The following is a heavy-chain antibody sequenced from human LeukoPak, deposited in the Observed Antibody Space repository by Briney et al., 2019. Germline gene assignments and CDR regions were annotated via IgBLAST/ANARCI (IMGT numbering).Heavy chain of an antibody. Sequence: PGGSLRLSCAASGFMFSSNWMSWVRLAPGKGLEWVANIKEDGTETYYVDSVKGRFTISRDNAKNSLYLQMNSLRVEDTAVYYCAKLRTAMVYYFDYWGQGTLVTVSS. D-gene: IGHD2-21*02. CDR3: AKLRTAMVYYFDY. J-gene: IGHJ4*02. CDR1: GFMFSSNW. CDR2: IKEDGTET. V-gene: IGHV3-7*03.